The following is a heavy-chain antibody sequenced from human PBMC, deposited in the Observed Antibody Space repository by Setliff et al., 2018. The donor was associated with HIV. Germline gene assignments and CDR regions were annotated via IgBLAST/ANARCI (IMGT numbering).Heavy chain of an antibody. J-gene: IGHJ6*03. Sequence: SVKVSCKASGGTFSSYAISWVRQAPGQGLEWMGGIIPISGTANYAQKFQGRVTITTDESTSTAYMELSGLRSEDTAVYYCVRGVQSPPHYSYYYMDVWGEGTMVTVSS. V-gene: IGHV1-69*05. CDR3: VRGVQSPPHYSYYYMDV. D-gene: IGHD3-3*01. CDR2: IIPISGTA. CDR1: GGTFSSYA.